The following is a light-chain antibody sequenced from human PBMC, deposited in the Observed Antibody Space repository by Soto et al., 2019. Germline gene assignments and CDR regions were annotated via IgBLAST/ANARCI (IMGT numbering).Light chain of an antibody. J-gene: IGLJ7*01. CDR2: VESSGSY. V-gene: IGLV4-60*03. Sequence: QSVLTQSSSASASLGSSVRLTCTLSSGHSRNAIAWHQQQPGKAPRSLMKVESSGSYNKGGGVPDRFSGSSSGTDRYLSISNLQSEDEADYYCETWDTTTRVFGGGTQQTVL. CDR3: ETWDTTTRV. CDR1: SGHSRNA.